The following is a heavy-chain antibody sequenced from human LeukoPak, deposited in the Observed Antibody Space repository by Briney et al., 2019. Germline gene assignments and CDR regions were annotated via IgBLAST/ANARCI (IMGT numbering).Heavy chain of an antibody. D-gene: IGHD5-24*01. CDR1: GFTFSSYA. CDR2: IYSGGST. Sequence: PGGSLRLSCAASGFTFSSYAIHWVRQAPGKGLEWVSVIYSGGSTYYADSVKGRFTISRDNSKNTLYLQMNSLRAEDTAVYYCARLEMATADFDYWGQGTLVTVSS. CDR3: ARLEMATADFDY. V-gene: IGHV3-53*01. J-gene: IGHJ4*02.